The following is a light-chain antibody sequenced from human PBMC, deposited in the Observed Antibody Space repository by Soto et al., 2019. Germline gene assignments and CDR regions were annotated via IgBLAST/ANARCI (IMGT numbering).Light chain of an antibody. J-gene: IGLJ1*01. V-gene: IGLV2-14*01. Sequence: QSVPTQPASVSGSPGQSIAISCTGTFSDVGGYDYVSWYQQHPDKAPKLMIYEVTKRPSGVSNRFSGSKSGNTASLTISGLQPEDEADYYCSSHTSGSTRVFGSGTKVHRP. CDR1: FSDVGGYDY. CDR2: EVT. CDR3: SSHTSGSTRV.